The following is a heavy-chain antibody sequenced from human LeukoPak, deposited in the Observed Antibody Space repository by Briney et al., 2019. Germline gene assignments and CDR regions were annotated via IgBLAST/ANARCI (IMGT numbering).Heavy chain of an antibody. CDR2: IYPSGNT. CDR1: GGSITSGNYY. V-gene: IGHV4-61*02. CDR3: AREPHLGRYSSRRSSFDY. Sequence: SQTLSLTCTVSGGSITSGNYYWSWIRQPGGEGLEWIGRIYPSGNTNYNPSLKSRVTISVDTSKNQFSLKLSSVTASDTAVYYCAREPHLGRYSSRRSSFDYWGQGTLVTVSS. D-gene: IGHD6-13*01. J-gene: IGHJ4*02.